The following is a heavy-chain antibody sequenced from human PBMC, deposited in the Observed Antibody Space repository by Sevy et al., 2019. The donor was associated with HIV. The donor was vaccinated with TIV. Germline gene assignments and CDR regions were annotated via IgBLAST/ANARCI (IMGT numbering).Heavy chain of an antibody. D-gene: IGHD3-16*01. Sequence: GGSLRLSCAASGFTFSSYDMHWVRQATGKGLEWVSAIGTAGDTYYPGSVKGRFTISRENAKKSLYLQMNSRGAGDTVVYYCARARGTEDDAFDIWGQGTMVTVSS. CDR2: IGTAGDT. V-gene: IGHV3-13*01. J-gene: IGHJ3*02. CDR1: GFTFSSYD. CDR3: ARARGTEDDAFDI.